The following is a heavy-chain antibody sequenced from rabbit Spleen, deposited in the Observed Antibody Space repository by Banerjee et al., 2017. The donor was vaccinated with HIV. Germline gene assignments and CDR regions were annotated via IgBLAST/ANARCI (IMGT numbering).Heavy chain of an antibody. CDR3: AREVLYAAYAGFGDATIYYFDL. V-gene: IGHV1S40*01. D-gene: IGHD6-1*01. J-gene: IGHJ4*01. Sequence: QSLEESGGGLVKPGASLTLTCKASGFSFSSGYDMCWVRQAPGKGLEWIACIGAGSSGSTYYASWAKGRFTISKTSSTTVTLQMTSLTAADTATYFCAREVLYAAYAGFGDATIYYFDLWGPGTLVTVS. CDR2: IGAGSSGST. CDR1: GFSFSSGYD.